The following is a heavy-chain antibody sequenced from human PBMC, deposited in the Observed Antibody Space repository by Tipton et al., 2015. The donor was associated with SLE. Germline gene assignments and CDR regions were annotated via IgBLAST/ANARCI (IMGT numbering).Heavy chain of an antibody. CDR2: ISAYNGNT. CDR3: ARDGRFLEWLMADY. J-gene: IGHJ4*02. V-gene: IGHV1-18*01. D-gene: IGHD3-3*01. Sequence: QVQLVQSGAEVKKPGASVKVSCKASGYTFTNYDINWVRQATGQGLEWMGWISAYNGNTNYAQKLQGRVTMTTDTSTSTAYMELRSLRSDDTAVYYCARDGRFLEWLMADYWGQGTLVTVSS. CDR1: GYTFTNYD.